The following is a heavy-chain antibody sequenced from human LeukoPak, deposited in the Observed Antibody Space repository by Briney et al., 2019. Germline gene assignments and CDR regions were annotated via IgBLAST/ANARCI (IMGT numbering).Heavy chain of an antibody. D-gene: IGHD7-27*01. J-gene: IGHJ4*02. CDR3: ARVGPTTGGDY. Sequence: ASVKVSCKASGYTFTGYYMHWVRQAPGQGLEWMGWINPNSGGTTYAQKFQGRVTMTRDTSISTAYMELSRLRSDDTAVYYCARVGPTTGGDYWGQGTLVTVSS. V-gene: IGHV1-2*02. CDR1: GYTFTGYY. CDR2: INPNSGGT.